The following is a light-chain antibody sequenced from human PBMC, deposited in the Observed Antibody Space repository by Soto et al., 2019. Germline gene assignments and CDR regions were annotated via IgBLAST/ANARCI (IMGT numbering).Light chain of an antibody. CDR2: GAS. CDR3: QQYGSSPLT. J-gene: IGKJ4*01. CDR1: QSVSSSY. V-gene: IGKV3-20*01. Sequence: EIVLTQSPGTLSLSPGERATLSCRASQSVSSSYLAWYQQKPGQAPRLLIYGASSRATGIPDRFSGSGCATDVTLIISRLEPEDFAVYYCQQYGSSPLTFGRGTKVEIK.